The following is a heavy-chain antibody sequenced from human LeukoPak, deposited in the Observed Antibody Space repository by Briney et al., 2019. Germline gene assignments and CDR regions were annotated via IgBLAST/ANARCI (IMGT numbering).Heavy chain of an antibody. CDR2: IYWDDDK. Sequence: SGPTLVKPTQTLTLTCTFSGFSLSTSGVGVGWIRQPPGKALEWLALIYWDDDKRYSPSLKSRLTITKDTSKNQVVLTMTNMDPVDTATYYCAHSPLIGCSGGSCYSGPHFDYWGQGTLVTVSS. CDR3: AHSPLIGCSGGSCYSGPHFDY. D-gene: IGHD2-15*01. CDR1: GFSLSTSGVG. V-gene: IGHV2-5*02. J-gene: IGHJ4*02.